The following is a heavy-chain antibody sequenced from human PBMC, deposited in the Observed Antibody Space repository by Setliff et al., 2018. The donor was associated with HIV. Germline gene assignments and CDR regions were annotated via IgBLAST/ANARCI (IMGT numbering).Heavy chain of an antibody. V-gene: IGHV4-59*01. CDR2: IYYSGST. J-gene: IGHJ5*02. D-gene: IGHD6-6*01. CDR3: ARAHIGIAARWSGWFDP. Sequence: SETLSLTCTVSGGSISSYYWSWIRQPPGKGLEWIGYIYYSGSTNYNPLLKSRVTISVDTSKNQFSLKLSSVTAADTAVYYCARAHIGIAARWSGWFDPWGQGTLVTVSS. CDR1: GGSISSYY.